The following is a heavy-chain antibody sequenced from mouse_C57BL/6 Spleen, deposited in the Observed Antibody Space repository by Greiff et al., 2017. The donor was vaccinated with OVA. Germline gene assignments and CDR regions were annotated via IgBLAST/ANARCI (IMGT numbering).Heavy chain of an antibody. V-gene: IGHV1-42*01. D-gene: IGHD2-4*01. Sequence: EVQLQESGPELVKPGASVKISCKASGYSFTGYYMNWVKQSPEKSLEWIGEINPSTGGTTYNQKFKAKATLTVDKSSSTAYMQLKSLTSEDSAVYYCARGDYDFYYAMDYWGQGTSVTVSS. CDR3: ARGDYDFYYAMDY. J-gene: IGHJ4*01. CDR1: GYSFTGYY. CDR2: INPSTGGT.